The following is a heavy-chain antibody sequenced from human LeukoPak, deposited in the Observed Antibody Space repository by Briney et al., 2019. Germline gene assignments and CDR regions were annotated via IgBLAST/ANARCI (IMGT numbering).Heavy chain of an antibody. D-gene: IGHD6-13*01. CDR3: ASGLYSSSWYLFDY. CDR1: GFTFSDYY. Sequence: PGGFLRLSCAASGFTFSDYYMSWIRQAPGKGLEWVSYISSSGSTIYYADSVKGRFTISRDNAKNSLYLQMNSLRAEDTAVYYCASGLYSSSWYLFDYWGQGTLVTVSS. CDR2: ISSSGSTI. V-gene: IGHV3-11*01. J-gene: IGHJ4*02.